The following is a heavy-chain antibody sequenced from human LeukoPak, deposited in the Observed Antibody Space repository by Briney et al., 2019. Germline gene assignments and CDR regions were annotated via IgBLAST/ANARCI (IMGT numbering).Heavy chain of an antibody. D-gene: IGHD3-22*01. CDR1: GFTFSSYG. J-gene: IGHJ3*02. Sequence: GGSLRLSCAASGFTFSSYGMHWVRQAPGKGLEWVAVIWYDGSNKYYADSVKGRFTISRDNSKNTLYLQMNSLRAEDTAVYYCARGERYYDSSGYYHDAFDIWGQGTMVTVSS. V-gene: IGHV3-33*01. CDR2: IWYDGSNK. CDR3: ARGERYYDSSGYYHDAFDI.